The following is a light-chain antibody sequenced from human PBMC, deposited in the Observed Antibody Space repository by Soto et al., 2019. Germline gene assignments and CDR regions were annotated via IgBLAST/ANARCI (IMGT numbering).Light chain of an antibody. CDR2: DAS. Sequence: DIQMTQSPSSLSASVGERVTITCRASQTISTYLNWYQQKPGKAPRLLIYDASSLLSGVPSRFSGSGSGTDFTLTIASLQPEDFSTYYCQHSDSTPYTFGQGTKVEI. CDR1: QTISTY. J-gene: IGKJ2*01. V-gene: IGKV1-39*01. CDR3: QHSDSTPYT.